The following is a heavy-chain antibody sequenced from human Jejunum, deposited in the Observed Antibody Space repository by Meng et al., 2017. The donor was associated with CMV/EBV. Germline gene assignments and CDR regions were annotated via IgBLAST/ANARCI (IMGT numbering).Heavy chain of an antibody. J-gene: IGHJ4*02. CDR1: GVSINSVSYY. V-gene: IGHV4-61*02. Sequence: VKLQRSGQGRVKPQHTLCLTFTVSGVSINSVSYYWSWIRQPAGKGLEWIGRIYTSGSTYYNPSLKSRVSISVDKSKNQFSLKLSSVTAADTAVYYCARADKVRFDYWGQGTLVTVSS. CDR3: ARADKVRFDY. CDR2: IYTSGST.